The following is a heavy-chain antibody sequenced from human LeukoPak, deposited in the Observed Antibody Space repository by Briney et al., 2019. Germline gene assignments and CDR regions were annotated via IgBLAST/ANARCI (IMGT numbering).Heavy chain of an antibody. J-gene: IGHJ4*02. CDR3: ARGLGAEPFDY. V-gene: IGHV3-64*01. CDR1: GFTFSSYA. Sequence: GGSLRLSCAASGFTFSSYAMHWVRQAPGKGPEYVSAISSNGGSTYYANSVKGRFTISRDNSKNTLYLQMGSLRAEDMAVYYCARGLGAEPFDYWGQGTLVTVSS. D-gene: IGHD1-26*01. CDR2: ISSNGGST.